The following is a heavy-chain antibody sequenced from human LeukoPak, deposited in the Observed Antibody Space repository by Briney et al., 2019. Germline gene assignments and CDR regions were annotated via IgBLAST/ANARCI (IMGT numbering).Heavy chain of an antibody. V-gene: IGHV3-49*04. CDR1: GFTFSSYS. Sequence: GGSLRLSCAASGFTFSSYSMNWVRQAPGKGLEWVGFIRSKAYGGTIEYAASVKGRFTISRDDSKSIAYLQMNSLKTEDTAVYYCTTRRQWLRPFDYWGQGTLVTVSS. CDR2: IRSKAYGGTI. CDR3: TTRRQWLRPFDY. D-gene: IGHD5-12*01. J-gene: IGHJ4*02.